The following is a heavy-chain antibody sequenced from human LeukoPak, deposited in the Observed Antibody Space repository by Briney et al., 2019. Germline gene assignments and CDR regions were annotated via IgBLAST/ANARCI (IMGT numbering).Heavy chain of an antibody. D-gene: IGHD5-24*01. CDR2: IIPIFGTA. CDR3: ARVEMATIYRRNYYYYGMDV. Sequence: ASVTVSCKASRGTFSSYAISWVRQAPGQGLEWMGGIIPIFGTANYTQKFQGRVTITADESTSTAYMELSSLRSEDTAVYYCARVEMATIYRRNYYYYGMDVWGQGTTVTVSS. CDR1: RGTFSSYA. J-gene: IGHJ6*02. V-gene: IGHV1-69*13.